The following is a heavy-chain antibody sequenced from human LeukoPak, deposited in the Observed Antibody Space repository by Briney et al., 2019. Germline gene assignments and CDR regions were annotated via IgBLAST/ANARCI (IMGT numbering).Heavy chain of an antibody. V-gene: IGHV4-4*07. CDR3: ARVDSSGYYYEPAVFDY. D-gene: IGHD3-22*01. CDR2: IYTSGST. CDR1: GGSISSYY. Sequence: SSETLSLTCTVSGGSISSYYWSWIRQPAGKGLEWIGRIYTSGSTNYNPSLKSRVAMSVDTSKNQFSLKLSSVTAADTAVYYCARVDSSGYYYEPAVFDYWGQGTLVTVSS. J-gene: IGHJ4*02.